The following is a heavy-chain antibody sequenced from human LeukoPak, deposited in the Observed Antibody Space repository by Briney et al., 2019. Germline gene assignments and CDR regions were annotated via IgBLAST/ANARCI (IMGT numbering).Heavy chain of an antibody. D-gene: IGHD6-19*01. Sequence: GGSLRLSCAASGFTFRINTMHWVRQAPGKGLEWVAVISYDESNKYYADSVKGRFTISRDNSKNTLYLQMNSLTAEDTAVYYCARVYSSGWYGDFDYWGQGTLVTVSS. CDR1: GFTFRINT. CDR2: ISYDESNK. J-gene: IGHJ4*02. CDR3: ARVYSSGWYGDFDY. V-gene: IGHV3-30-3*01.